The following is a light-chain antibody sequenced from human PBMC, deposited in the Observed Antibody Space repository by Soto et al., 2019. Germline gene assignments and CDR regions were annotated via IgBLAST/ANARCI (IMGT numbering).Light chain of an antibody. CDR3: QQYGSSPWT. J-gene: IGKJ1*01. V-gene: IGKV3-20*01. CDR2: GVS. CDR1: QSVSRN. Sequence: EIVMTQSPAPLSVSPGERATLFCRASQSVSRNLAWHQQKPGQTPRLLIYGVSTRATGVPARFSGSGSGTDFTLTISRREPEDFAVYYCQQYGSSPWTFGQGTKVDIK.